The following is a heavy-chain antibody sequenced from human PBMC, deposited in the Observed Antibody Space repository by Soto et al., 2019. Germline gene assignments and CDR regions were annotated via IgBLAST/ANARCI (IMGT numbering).Heavy chain of an antibody. Sequence: SETLSLTCTVSGGSISSGGYYWSWIRQHPGKGLEWIGYIYYSGSTYYNPSLKSRVTISVDTSKNQFSLKLSSVTAPDTAVYYCARGYGSPATGRFDPWGQGTLVTVSS. V-gene: IGHV4-31*03. CDR3: ARGYGSPATGRFDP. CDR2: IYYSGST. J-gene: IGHJ5*02. CDR1: GGSISSGGYY. D-gene: IGHD2-15*01.